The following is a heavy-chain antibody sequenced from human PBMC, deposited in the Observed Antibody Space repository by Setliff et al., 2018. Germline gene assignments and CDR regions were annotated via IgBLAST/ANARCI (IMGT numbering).Heavy chain of an antibody. D-gene: IGHD1-7*01. CDR3: ARNWHWGFDP. Sequence: SETLSLTCAVYGGSFSDYYWSWIRQPPGKGLEWIGSIYYATNGHYNPSLKSRVTISIYKSKNQLSLDLTSVTAADTAVYYCARNWHWGFDPWGRGALVTVSS. V-gene: IGHV4-34*01. CDR1: GGSFSDYY. CDR2: IYYATNG. J-gene: IGHJ5*02.